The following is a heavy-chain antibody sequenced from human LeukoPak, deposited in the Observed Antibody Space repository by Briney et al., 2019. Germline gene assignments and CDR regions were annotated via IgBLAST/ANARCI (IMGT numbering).Heavy chain of an antibody. Sequence: SETLSLTCTVSGGSISSSSYYWGWIRQPPGKGLEWIGSIYYSGSTYYNPSIKSRVTISVDTSKNQFSLKLSSVTAADTAVYYCARLWFGELSLDYWGQGTLVTVSS. CDR2: IYYSGST. V-gene: IGHV4-39*01. CDR3: ARLWFGELSLDY. J-gene: IGHJ4*02. CDR1: GGSISSSSYY. D-gene: IGHD3-10*01.